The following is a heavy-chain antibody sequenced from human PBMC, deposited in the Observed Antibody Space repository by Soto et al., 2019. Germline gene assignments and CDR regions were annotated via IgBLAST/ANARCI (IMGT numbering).Heavy chain of an antibody. CDR3: ARDEGLEYSYGLLYYFDY. CDR1: GFTFSSYA. Sequence: GGSLRLSCAASGFTFSSYAMHWVRQAPGKGLEWVAVISYDGSNKYYADSVKGRFTISRDNSKNTLYLQMNSLRAEDTAVYYCARDEGLEYSYGLLYYFDYWGQGTLVTVSS. D-gene: IGHD5-18*01. CDR2: ISYDGSNK. V-gene: IGHV3-30-3*01. J-gene: IGHJ4*02.